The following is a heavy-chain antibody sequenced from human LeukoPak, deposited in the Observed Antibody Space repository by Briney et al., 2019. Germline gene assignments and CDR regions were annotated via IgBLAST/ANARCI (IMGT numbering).Heavy chain of an antibody. Sequence: GGSLTLSCAASGLTFSSYAMSWVRQAPGKGLEWVSAISRSGGSTYYADFVKGRFTIFRANSKNTLYLQMNSLRAQDTAVYYCAKFYGAGATDAFDIWGQGTMVAVSS. D-gene: IGHD1-26*01. CDR2: ISRSGGST. V-gene: IGHV3-23*01. CDR1: GLTFSSYA. J-gene: IGHJ3*02. CDR3: AKFYGAGATDAFDI.